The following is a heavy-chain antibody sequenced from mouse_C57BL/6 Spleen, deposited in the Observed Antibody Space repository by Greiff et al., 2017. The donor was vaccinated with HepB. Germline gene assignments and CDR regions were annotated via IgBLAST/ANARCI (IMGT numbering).Heavy chain of an antibody. V-gene: IGHV1-64*01. CDR1: GYTFTSYW. D-gene: IGHD3-2*02. Sequence: QVQLQQSGAELVKPGASVKLSCKASGYTFTSYWMHWVKQRPGQGLEWIGMIHPNSGSTNYNEKFKSKATLTVDKSSSTAYMQLSSLTSEDSAVYYCAREESSGYYAMDYWGQGTSVTVSS. CDR3: AREESSGYYAMDY. CDR2: IHPNSGST. J-gene: IGHJ4*01.